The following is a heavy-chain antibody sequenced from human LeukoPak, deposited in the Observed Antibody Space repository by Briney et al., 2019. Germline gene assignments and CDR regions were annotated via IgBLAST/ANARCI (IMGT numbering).Heavy chain of an antibody. J-gene: IGHJ6*02. D-gene: IGHD2-15*01. CDR2: SDPEDGET. CDR1: GYTLTELS. CDR3: ATDQRRYCSGGSCYYGMDV. Sequence: ASVKVSCKVSGYTLTELSMHWARQAPGKGLEWMGGSDPEDGETIYAQKFQGRVTMTEDTSTDTAYMELSSLRSEDTAVYYCATDQRRYCSGGSCYYGMDVWGQGTTVTVSS. V-gene: IGHV1-24*01.